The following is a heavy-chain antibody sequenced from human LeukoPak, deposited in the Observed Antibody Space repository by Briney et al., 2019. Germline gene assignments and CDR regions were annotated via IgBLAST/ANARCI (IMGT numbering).Heavy chain of an antibody. CDR2: INSDGSST. CDR3: AREVGDYYYDSSGYPDY. CDR1: GFTFSSYW. V-gene: IGHV3-74*01. J-gene: IGHJ4*02. Sequence: GGSLRLSCAASGFTFSSYWMHWVRQAPGKGLVWVSRINSDGSSTSCADSVKGRFTISRDNAKNTLYLQMNSLRAEDTAVYYCAREVGDYYYDSSGYPDYWGQGTLVTVSS. D-gene: IGHD3-22*01.